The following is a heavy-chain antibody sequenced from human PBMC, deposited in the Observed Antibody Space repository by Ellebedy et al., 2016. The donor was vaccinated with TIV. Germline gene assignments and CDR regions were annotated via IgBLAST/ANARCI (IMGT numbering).Heavy chain of an antibody. Sequence: GESLKIPCAASGFIIRGDWMSWVRQAPGKGLEWVAHINPDGSAEYYVDSGRGRFTISRDNVKRSLFLQMNSLRVDDTAVYYCVTWGQSYGRWGQGSLVTISS. CDR2: INPDGSAE. J-gene: IGHJ4*02. D-gene: IGHD3-16*01. CDR1: GFIIRGDW. V-gene: IGHV3-7*03. CDR3: VTWGQSYGR.